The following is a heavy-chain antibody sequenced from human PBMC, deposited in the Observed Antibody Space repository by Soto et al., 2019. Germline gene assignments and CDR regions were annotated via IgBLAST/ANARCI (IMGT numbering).Heavy chain of an antibody. J-gene: IGHJ6*02. CDR1: GFSLSTSGVG. V-gene: IGHV2-5*02. CDR2: IYWDDDK. Sequence: QITLKESGPTLVKPTQTLTLTCTFSGFSLSTSGVGVGWIRQPPGKALEWLALIYWDDDKRYSPSLKSRLTITNDTSKNQVVLPMTNMDPVDTATYYCARRSYGMDVWGQGTTVIVSS. CDR3: ARRSYGMDV.